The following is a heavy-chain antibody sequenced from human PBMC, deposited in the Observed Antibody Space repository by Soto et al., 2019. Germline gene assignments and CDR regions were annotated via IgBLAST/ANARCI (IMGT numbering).Heavy chain of an antibody. D-gene: IGHD2-2*01. CDR2: IYQSGKT. J-gene: IGHJ4*02. CDR3: ARLYCSSVNCYHDY. V-gene: IGHV4-38-2*01. Sequence: SETLSLTCGVSGFPVSYGYYWGWIRQPPGKGLEWLGSIYQSGKTYYNPSLKSRLTVSMDTSRNEFSLRLRSVTAADTAVYFCARLYCSSVNCYHDYWGPGVLVTVSS. CDR1: GFPVSYGYY.